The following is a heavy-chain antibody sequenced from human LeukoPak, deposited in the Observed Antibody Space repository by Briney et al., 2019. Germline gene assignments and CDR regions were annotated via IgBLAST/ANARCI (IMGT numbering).Heavy chain of an antibody. CDR3: AREPRYYGYYYYYMDF. D-gene: IGHD3-10*01. J-gene: IGHJ6*03. CDR1: GGSISSYY. CDR2: IYTSGST. V-gene: IGHV4-4*07. Sequence: SETLSLTCTVSGGSISSYYWSWIRQPAGKALEWIGRIYTSGSTNYNPSLKSRVTISVDTSKNQFSLKLTSVTAADTAVYYCAREPRYYGYYYYYMDFWGKGTTVTISS.